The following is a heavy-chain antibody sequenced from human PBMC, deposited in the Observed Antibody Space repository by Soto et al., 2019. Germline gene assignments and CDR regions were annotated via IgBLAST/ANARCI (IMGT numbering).Heavy chain of an antibody. D-gene: IGHD3-22*01. V-gene: IGHV5-51*01. CDR1: GYTFTNYW. CDR3: ARHIPYYYDSSGYFSAARGAFDY. Sequence: PGESRKISWNGSGYTFTNYWIGWVRQMPGKGLEWMGIIYPGDSDTRYSPSFQGQVTISADKSISTAYLQWSSLKASDTAMYYCARHIPYYYDSSGYFSAARGAFDYWGQGTLVTLSS. CDR2: IYPGDSDT. J-gene: IGHJ4*02.